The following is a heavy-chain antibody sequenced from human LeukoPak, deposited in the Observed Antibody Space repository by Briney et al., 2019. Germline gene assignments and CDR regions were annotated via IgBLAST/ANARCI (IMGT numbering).Heavy chain of an antibody. CDR1: GFTFSSYA. CDR2: ISYDGSNK. J-gene: IGHJ4*02. D-gene: IGHD5-18*01. Sequence: GGSLRLSCAASGFTFSSYAMHWVRQAPGKGLEWVAVISYDGSNKYYADSVKGRFTISRDNSKNTLYLQMNSLRAEDAAVYYCARAKTIRGYSYGYSFDYWGQGTLVTVSS. V-gene: IGHV3-30-3*01. CDR3: ARAKTIRGYSYGYSFDY.